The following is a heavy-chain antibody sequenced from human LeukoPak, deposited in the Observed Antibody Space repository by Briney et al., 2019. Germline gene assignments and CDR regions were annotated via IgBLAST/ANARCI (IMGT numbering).Heavy chain of an antibody. J-gene: IGHJ4*02. D-gene: IGHD4-17*01. CDR3: ARGSGDYEGSYYFDY. V-gene: IGHV7-4-1*02. Sequence: ASVKFSCKASGYTFTSYAMHWVRQAPGQGLEWMGWINTNTGNPTYAQGFTGRFVFSLDTSVSTAYLQISSLKAEDTAVYYCARGSGDYEGSYYFDYWGQGTLVTVSS. CDR2: INTNTGNP. CDR1: GYTFTSYA.